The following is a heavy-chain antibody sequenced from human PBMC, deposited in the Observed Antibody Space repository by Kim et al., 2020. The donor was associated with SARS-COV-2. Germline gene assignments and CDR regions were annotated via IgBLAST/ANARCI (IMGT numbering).Heavy chain of an antibody. CDR3: ARVQYSGGYRGDY. J-gene: IGHJ4*02. Sequence: SSQKFQGGVTMTRDTSISTAYLELSRLRSDDTAVYYCARVQYSGGYRGDYWGQGTLVTVSS. V-gene: IGHV1-2*02. D-gene: IGHD1-26*01.